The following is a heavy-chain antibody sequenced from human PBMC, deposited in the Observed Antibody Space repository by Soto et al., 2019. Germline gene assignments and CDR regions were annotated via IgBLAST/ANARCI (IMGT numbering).Heavy chain of an antibody. CDR2: IYSGGST. J-gene: IGHJ4*02. V-gene: IGHV3-53*01. CDR1: GFTVSSNY. CDR3: ARNYYDSSGGFDY. D-gene: IGHD3-22*01. Sequence: GGSLRLSCAASGFTVSSNYMSWVRQAPGKGLEWVSVIYSGGSTYYADSVKGRFTITRDNSKNTLYLQMNSLRAEDTAVYYCARNYYDSSGGFDYWGQGTLVTVSS.